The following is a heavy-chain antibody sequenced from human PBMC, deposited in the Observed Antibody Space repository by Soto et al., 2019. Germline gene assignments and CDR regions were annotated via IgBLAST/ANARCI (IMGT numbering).Heavy chain of an antibody. CDR3: GKVMTDYSKAVGDD. CDR1: GFTFASYA. D-gene: IGHD4-4*01. J-gene: IGHJ4*02. CDR2: ITTGGINT. V-gene: IGHV3-23*01. Sequence: GGSLRLSCATSGFTFASYAMTWVRQAPGKGLEWVSSITTGGINTHYADFVRGRFAISRDNSKNTVYLEMKTLSAEDTAVYYCGKVMTDYSKAVGDDWGQGTLVTVSS.